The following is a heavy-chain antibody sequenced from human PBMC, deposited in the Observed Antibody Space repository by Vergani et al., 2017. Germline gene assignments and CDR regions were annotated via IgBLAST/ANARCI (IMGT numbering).Heavy chain of an antibody. CDR3: ARHATGDTGRGFDT. V-gene: IGHV5-51*01. Sequence: EVQVVQSGSEVKKAGESLKIPCEGAGYIFPSYWILGVPQKPGKGLEWMGIIYPGDSDVRYNPSFQGQVNISADKSINTEYLEWRSLKVADTAMYFCARHATGDTGRGFDTWGQGTQVTVSS. J-gene: IGHJ5*02. D-gene: IGHD2-21*01. CDR1: GYIFPSYW. CDR2: IYPGDSDV.